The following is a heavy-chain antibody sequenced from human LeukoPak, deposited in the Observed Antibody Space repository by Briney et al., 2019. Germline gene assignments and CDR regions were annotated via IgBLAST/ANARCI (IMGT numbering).Heavy chain of an antibody. Sequence: GGSLRLSFAGSGFPFSSYPISWVRQPPGKGLEWVSAITASGDSTYSADSVKGRFTISRDNSRNTLFLEMSSLRAEDTAVYYCARVSKAAAGYFDYWGQGTLVTVSS. CDR2: ITASGDST. D-gene: IGHD6-13*01. V-gene: IGHV3-23*01. J-gene: IGHJ4*02. CDR1: GFPFSSYP. CDR3: ARVSKAAAGYFDY.